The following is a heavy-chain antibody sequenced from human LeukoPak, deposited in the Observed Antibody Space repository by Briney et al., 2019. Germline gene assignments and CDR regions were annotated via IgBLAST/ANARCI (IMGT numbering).Heavy chain of an antibody. V-gene: IGHV3-30*02. Sequence: GGSLRLSCAASGFTFSSYSMNWVRQAPGKGLEWVTFIRYDGSNKYYADSVKGRFTISRDNSKNTLYLQMNSLRADDTAVYYCAGDSSSWYGWGQGTLVTVSS. CDR1: GFTFSSYS. CDR2: IRYDGSNK. J-gene: IGHJ4*02. D-gene: IGHD6-13*01. CDR3: AGDSSSWYG.